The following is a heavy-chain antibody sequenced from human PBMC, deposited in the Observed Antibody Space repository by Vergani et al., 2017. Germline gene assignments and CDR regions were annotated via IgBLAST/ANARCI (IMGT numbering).Heavy chain of an antibody. CDR2: INHSGST. V-gene: IGHV4-34*01. CDR1: GGSFSGYY. D-gene: IGHD3-22*01. CDR3: ARGLRLYYYESSGCYPDTYFDY. J-gene: IGHJ4*02. Sequence: QVQLQQWGAGLLKPSETLSLTCAVYGGSFSGYYWSWIRQPPGKGLEWIGEINHSGSTNYNPSLKSRVTISVDTSKKQFSLKLSSVIAADTAVYYCARGLRLYYYESSGCYPDTYFDYWGQGTLVTVSS.